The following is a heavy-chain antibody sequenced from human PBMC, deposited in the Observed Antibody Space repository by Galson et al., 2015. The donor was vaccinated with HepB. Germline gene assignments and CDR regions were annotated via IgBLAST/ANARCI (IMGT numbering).Heavy chain of an antibody. D-gene: IGHD6-13*01. J-gene: IGHJ6*03. Sequence: SLRLSCAASGFTFSSYWMSWVRQAPGKGLEWVANIKQDGSEKYYVGSVKGRFTISRDNAKNSLYLQMNSLRAEDTAVYYCARGSRGQQLGNYYYYMDVWGKGTTVTVSS. CDR3: ARGSRGQQLGNYYYYMDV. V-gene: IGHV3-7*01. CDR1: GFTFSSYW. CDR2: IKQDGSEK.